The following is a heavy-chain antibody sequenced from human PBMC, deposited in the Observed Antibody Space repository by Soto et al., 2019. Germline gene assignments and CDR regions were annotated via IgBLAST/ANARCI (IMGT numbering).Heavy chain of an antibody. Sequence: VQLVQSGAEVKKPGASVKVSCKASGYTFTSYGINWVRQAPGQGLEWMGWINTYDGNTNHAQKVQGRVTMTTDTSTSTAYMELRSLSSDDTAVYYCAASQQFDYWGQGTLVTVSS. D-gene: IGHD6-13*01. CDR3: AASQQFDY. CDR2: INTYDGNT. CDR1: GYTFTSYG. V-gene: IGHV1-18*01. J-gene: IGHJ4*02.